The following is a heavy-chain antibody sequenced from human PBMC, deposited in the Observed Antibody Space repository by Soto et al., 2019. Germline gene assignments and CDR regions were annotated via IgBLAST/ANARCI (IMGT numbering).Heavy chain of an antibody. CDR2: FYPTGKT. CDR3: ARWGLDYGMDV. V-gene: IGHV4-4*07. CDR1: GGSISSYY. Sequence: QVQLQESGPGLVKPSETLSLTCTVSGGSISSYYWCWTRQPAGKGLEWIGRFYPTGKTNYNPSLQSRLTMSADTSRNQFSLNLTSVTAADTAVYYCARWGLDYGMDVWGQGTTVTVSS. J-gene: IGHJ6*02. D-gene: IGHD3-16*01.